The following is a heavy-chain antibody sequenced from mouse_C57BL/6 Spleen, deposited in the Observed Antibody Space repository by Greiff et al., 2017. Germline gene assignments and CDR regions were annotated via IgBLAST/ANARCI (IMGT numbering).Heavy chain of an antibody. CDR2: IYPGDGDT. J-gene: IGHJ1*03. Sequence: QVQLQQSGAELVKPGASVKISCKASGYAFSSYWMNWVKQRPGKGLEWIGQIYPGDGDTNYNGKFKGKATLTADKSSSPAYMQLSSLTSEDSAVYFCARRDYDYDVRYFDVWGTGTTVTVSS. CDR3: ARRDYDYDVRYFDV. CDR1: GYAFSSYW. V-gene: IGHV1-80*01. D-gene: IGHD2-4*01.